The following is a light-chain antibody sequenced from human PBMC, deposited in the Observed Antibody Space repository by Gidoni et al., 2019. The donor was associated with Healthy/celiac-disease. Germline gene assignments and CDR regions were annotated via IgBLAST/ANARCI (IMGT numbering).Light chain of an antibody. J-gene: IGKJ2*01. CDR3: QQYGSSPPEYT. CDR1: QSVSSSY. CDR2: GAS. Sequence: DIVLTQTPATLSLSPGERATLSCRASQSVSSSYFAWYQQKPGQAPRLLIYGASSRATDIPDRFSGSGSGTDFTLTISRLEPEDFAVYYCQQYGSSPPEYTFGQGTKLEIK. V-gene: IGKV3-20*01.